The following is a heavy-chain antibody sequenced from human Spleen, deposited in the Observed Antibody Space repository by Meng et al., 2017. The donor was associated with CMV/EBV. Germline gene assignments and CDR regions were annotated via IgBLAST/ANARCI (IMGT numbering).Heavy chain of an antibody. CDR1: GFTFSSYW. D-gene: IGHD6-6*01. V-gene: IGHV3-74*01. CDR3: ARDQEEQLADY. Sequence: GESLKIFCAASGFTFSSYWMHWVRQAPGKGLVWVSRINSDGSSTSYADSVKGRFTISRDNAKNTLYLQMNSLRAEDTAVYYCARDQEEQLADYWGQGTLVTVSS. CDR2: INSDGSST. J-gene: IGHJ4*02.